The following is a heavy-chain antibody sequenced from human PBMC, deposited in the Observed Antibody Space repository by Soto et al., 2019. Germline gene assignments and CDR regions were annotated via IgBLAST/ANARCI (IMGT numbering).Heavy chain of an antibody. V-gene: IGHV3-23*01. CDR3: ASIFDFWARHSPFDF. J-gene: IGHJ4*02. D-gene: IGHD3-3*01. CDR2: ISDGGRST. Sequence: PGGSLRLSCAGSGFRFSDYAIGWVRQAPGKGLEWVSFISDGGRSTYYTDSVKGRFTISRDNSKNTVYLQLQGLRAEDTAIYFFASIFDFWARHSPFDFWGQATLVTVSS. CDR1: GFRFSDYA.